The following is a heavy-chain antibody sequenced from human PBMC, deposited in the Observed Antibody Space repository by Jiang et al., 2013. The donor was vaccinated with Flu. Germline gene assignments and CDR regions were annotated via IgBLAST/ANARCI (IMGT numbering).Heavy chain of an antibody. V-gene: IGHV3-23*01. Sequence: EWVASVRTSGATRHYADSVKGRFTISRDNSKGTVFLEMNSLRADDTALYYCARSDRFCTSTTCYTSFDYWGQGFLVTVSS. D-gene: IGHD2-2*02. CDR3: ARSDRFCTSTTCYTSFDY. CDR2: VRTSGATR. J-gene: IGHJ4*02.